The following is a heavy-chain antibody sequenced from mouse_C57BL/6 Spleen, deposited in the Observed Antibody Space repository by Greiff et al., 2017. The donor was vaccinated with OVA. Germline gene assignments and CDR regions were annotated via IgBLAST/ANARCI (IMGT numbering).Heavy chain of an antibody. J-gene: IGHJ2*01. CDR3: ASFTTVVGGRFDY. V-gene: IGHV3-6*01. Sequence: EVQLQESGPGLVKPSQSLSLTCSVTGYSITSGYYWNWIRQFPGNKLEWMGYISYDGSNNYNPSPTNRISITRDTSKNQFFLKLNSVTTEDTATNYCASFTTVVGGRFDYWGQGTTLTVSS. CDR1: GYSITSGYY. D-gene: IGHD1-1*01. CDR2: ISYDGSN.